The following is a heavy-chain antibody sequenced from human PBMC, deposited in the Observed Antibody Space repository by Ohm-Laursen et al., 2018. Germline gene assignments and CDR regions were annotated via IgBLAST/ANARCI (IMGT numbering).Heavy chain of an antibody. D-gene: IGHD3-22*01. CDR2: IGTAGDT. J-gene: IGHJ6*02. CDR1: GFTFSSYD. CDR3: ARDSSGSFYYYYGMDV. Sequence: SLRLSCAASGFTFSSYDMHWVRQATGKGLEWVSAIGTAGDTYYPGSVKGRFTISRDNAKNSLYLQMNSLRAEDTAVYYCARDSSGSFYYYYGMDVWGQGTTVTVSS. V-gene: IGHV3-13*01.